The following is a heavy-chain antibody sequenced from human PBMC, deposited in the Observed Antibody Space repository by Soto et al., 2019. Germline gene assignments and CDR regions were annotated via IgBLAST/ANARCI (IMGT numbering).Heavy chain of an antibody. Sequence: QVQLQESGPGLVKPSQTLSLTCTVSGGSISSGDYYWSWIRQPPGKGLEWIGYIYYSGSTYYNPSLKSLATISVDTSKNQFSLKLSSVTAADTAVYYCARGDGSGYYYLVDYWGQGTLVTVSS. CDR1: GGSISSGDYY. CDR2: IYYSGST. CDR3: ARGDGSGYYYLVDY. J-gene: IGHJ4*02. V-gene: IGHV4-30-4*01. D-gene: IGHD3-22*01.